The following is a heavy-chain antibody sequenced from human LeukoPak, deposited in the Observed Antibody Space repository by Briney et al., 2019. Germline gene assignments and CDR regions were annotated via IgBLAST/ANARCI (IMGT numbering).Heavy chain of an antibody. D-gene: IGHD3-22*01. J-gene: IGHJ4*02. Sequence: GGSLRLSCAASGFTFSSYWMSWVRQAPGKGLEWVANIKQDGSEKYYVDSVKGRFTISRDNAKNSLYLQMNSLRAEDTAVYYCARDINYYDSSSSVYWGQGTLVTVSS. CDR1: GFTFSSYW. V-gene: IGHV3-7*01. CDR3: ARDINYYDSSSSVY. CDR2: IKQDGSEK.